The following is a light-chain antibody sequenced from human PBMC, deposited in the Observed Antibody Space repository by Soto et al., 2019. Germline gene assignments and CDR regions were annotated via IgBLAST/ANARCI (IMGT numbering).Light chain of an antibody. CDR3: QQSYSTPL. CDR2: AAS. J-gene: IGKJ4*01. Sequence: DIQMTQSPSSLSASVGDRVTITCRASQSISSYLNWYQQKPGKDPKLLIYAASSLQSGVPSRFSGSGSGQNLALTISSLQPEDFASYYCQQSYSTPLLGGATKVAIK. CDR1: QSISSY. V-gene: IGKV1-39*01.